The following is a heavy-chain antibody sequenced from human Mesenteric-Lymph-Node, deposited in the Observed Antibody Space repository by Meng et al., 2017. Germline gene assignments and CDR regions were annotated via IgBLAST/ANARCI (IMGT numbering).Heavy chain of an antibody. D-gene: IGHD3-9*01. CDR3: ARDLHTGYYRTPEY. CDR1: GFTFSSYW. V-gene: IGHV3-7*01. Sequence: GESLKISCSASGFTFSSYWMSWVRQAPGKGLEWVANIKGDGSETFYVDSVKGRFTTSRDNSRNSLYLQMNSLRAEDTAVYYCARDLHTGYYRTPEYWGQGTLVTVSS. J-gene: IGHJ4*02. CDR2: IKGDGSET.